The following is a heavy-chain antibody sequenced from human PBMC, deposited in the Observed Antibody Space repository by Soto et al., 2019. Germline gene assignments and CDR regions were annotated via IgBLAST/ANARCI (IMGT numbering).Heavy chain of an antibody. CDR3: ARLLVVTATRGAFDI. V-gene: IGHV4-30-2*01. J-gene: IGHJ3*02. D-gene: IGHD2-21*02. Sequence: SKTLSLTCAVSGGSIISGGYSWSWIRQPPGKGLEWIGYIYHSGSTYYNPSLKSRVTISVDRSKNQFSLKLSSVTAADTAVYYCARLLVVTATRGAFDIWGQGTMVTVSS. CDR2: IYHSGST. CDR1: GGSIISGGYS.